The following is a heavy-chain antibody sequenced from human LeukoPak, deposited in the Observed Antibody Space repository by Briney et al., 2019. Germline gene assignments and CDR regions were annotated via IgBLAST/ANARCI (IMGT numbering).Heavy chain of an antibody. CDR3: AKDGRQWVPLNWFDP. Sequence: ASVKVSCKASGYTFNTYGINWVRQAPGQGLEWMGWISAYNGNTNYAQNFHGRITLTTDTSTSMAYMELTGLRSDDTAVYYCAKDGRQWVPLNWFDPWGQGTLVTVSS. CDR1: GYTFNTYG. J-gene: IGHJ5*02. CDR2: ISAYNGNT. D-gene: IGHD6-19*01. V-gene: IGHV1-18*04.